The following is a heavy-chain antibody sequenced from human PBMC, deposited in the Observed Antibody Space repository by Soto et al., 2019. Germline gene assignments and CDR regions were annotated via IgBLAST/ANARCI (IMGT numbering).Heavy chain of an antibody. V-gene: IGHV4-30-4*01. CDR1: GGSISSGDYY. Sequence: PSETLSLTCTVSGGSISSGDYYWSWIRQPPGKGLEWIGYIYYSGSTNYNPSLKSRVTISVDTSKNQFSLKLSSVTAADTAVYYCARVTVPAAIGFAFDPWGQGTLVTVSS. CDR3: ARVTVPAAIGFAFDP. D-gene: IGHD2-2*01. CDR2: IYYSGST. J-gene: IGHJ5*02.